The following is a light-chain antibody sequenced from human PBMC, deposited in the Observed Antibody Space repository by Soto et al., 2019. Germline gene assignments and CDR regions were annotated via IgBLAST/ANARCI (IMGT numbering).Light chain of an antibody. CDR2: DAS. V-gene: IGKV1-33*01. CDR3: QQYDNRPPIT. J-gene: IGKJ5*01. CDR1: QDISNY. Sequence: DIQMTQSPASLSASVGDRVTITCQASQDISNYLNWYQQKPGKAPKLLIYDASNLETGVPSRFSGSGSGTDFTFTISSLQPEDIATYYCQQYDNRPPITFGHGTRLEIK.